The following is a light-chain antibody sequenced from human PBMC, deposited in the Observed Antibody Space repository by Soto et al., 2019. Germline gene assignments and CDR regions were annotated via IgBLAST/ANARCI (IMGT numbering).Light chain of an antibody. CDR2: GVS. Sequence: EIVLTQSPGTLSLSPGERATLSCRASQSVSNNYLAWYQQKPGQAPRLLIWGVSDRATGIPDRFSGSGSGTDFTLTISRLEPEDFAVYYCQQYGSSPLITFGQGTRLEIK. CDR1: QSVSNNY. V-gene: IGKV3-20*01. J-gene: IGKJ5*01. CDR3: QQYGSSPLIT.